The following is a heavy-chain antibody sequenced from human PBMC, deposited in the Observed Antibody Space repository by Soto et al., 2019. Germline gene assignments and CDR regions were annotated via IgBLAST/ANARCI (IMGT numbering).Heavy chain of an antibody. CDR1: GFTFSSYG. J-gene: IGHJ4*02. Sequence: PVGSLRLSCAASGFTFSSYGMHWVRQAPGKGLEWVAVISYDGSNKYYADSVKGRFTISRDNSKNTLYLQMNSLRAEDTAVYYCAKDRTDYGVRYFDYWGQGTLVTVSS. CDR2: ISYDGSNK. V-gene: IGHV3-30*18. CDR3: AKDRTDYGVRYFDY. D-gene: IGHD4-17*01.